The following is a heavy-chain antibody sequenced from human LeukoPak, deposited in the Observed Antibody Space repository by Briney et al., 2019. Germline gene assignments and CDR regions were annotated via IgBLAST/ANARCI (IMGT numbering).Heavy chain of an antibody. CDR3: AKVMKGSERLTMVRGVIIKTAGLYYMDV. CDR1: GDSISGYY. Sequence: SETLSLTCTVSGDSISGYYWNWIRQPPGKGLEWIGFVHYSGSTNYNPFLKSRVTISVDISKNQFSLNLSSVTAADTAVYYCAKVMKGSERLTMVRGVIIKTAGLYYMDVWGKGTTVTVSS. J-gene: IGHJ6*03. D-gene: IGHD3-10*01. CDR2: VHYSGST. V-gene: IGHV4-59*01.